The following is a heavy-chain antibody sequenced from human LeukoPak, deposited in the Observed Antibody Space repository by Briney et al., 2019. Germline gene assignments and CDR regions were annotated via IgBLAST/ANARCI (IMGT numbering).Heavy chain of an antibody. CDR1: GGSFSGYY. V-gene: IGHV4-34*01. CDR2: INHSGST. J-gene: IGHJ5*02. Sequence: SETLSLTCAVYGGSFSGYYWSWIRQPPGKGLEWIGEINHSGSTNYNPSLKSRVTISVDTSKNQFSLKLSSVTAADTAVYYCARDRKRASGPPRLRYNWFDPWGQGTLVTVSS. CDR3: ARDRKRASGPPRLRYNWFDP. D-gene: IGHD6-19*01.